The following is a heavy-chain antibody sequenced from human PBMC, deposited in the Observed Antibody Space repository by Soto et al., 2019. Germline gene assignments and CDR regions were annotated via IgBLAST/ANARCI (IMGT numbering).Heavy chain of an antibody. CDR2: IKEDRSEK. D-gene: IGHD3-22*01. V-gene: IGHV3-7*04. Sequence: GGSLRLSCVGSGFIFSNYWMSWVRQAPGKGLEWVANIKEDRSEKYHVNSVEGRFTISRDNTKNSLYLQMNSLRAEDTAVYYCARYDSSGYYWPYYYYGMDVWGQGATVTVSS. CDR1: GFIFSNYW. J-gene: IGHJ6*02. CDR3: ARYDSSGYYWPYYYYGMDV.